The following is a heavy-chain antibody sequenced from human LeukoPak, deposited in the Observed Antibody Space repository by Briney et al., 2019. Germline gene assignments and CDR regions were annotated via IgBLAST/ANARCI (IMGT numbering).Heavy chain of an antibody. Sequence: SVKVSCKASGGTFSSYAISWVRQAPGQGLERMGGIIPIFGTANYAQKFQGRVTITADESTSTAYMELSSLRSEDTAVYYCARFGAYSGSCEFDYWGQGTLVTVSS. D-gene: IGHD1-26*01. J-gene: IGHJ4*02. CDR2: IIPIFGTA. CDR1: GGTFSSYA. V-gene: IGHV1-69*13. CDR3: ARFGAYSGSCEFDY.